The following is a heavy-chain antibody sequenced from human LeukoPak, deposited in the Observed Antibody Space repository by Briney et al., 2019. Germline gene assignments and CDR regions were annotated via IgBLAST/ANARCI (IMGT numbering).Heavy chain of an antibody. CDR2: IIPIFGTA. CDR3: ARDGVPYYYDSSGYYDGFDY. Sequence: ASVTVSCKASGGTFSSYAISWVRQAPGQGLEWTGGIIPIFGTANYAQKFQGRVTITADESTSTAYMELSSLRSEDTAVYYCARDGVPYYYDSSGYYDGFDYWGQGTLVTVSS. J-gene: IGHJ4*02. D-gene: IGHD3-22*01. V-gene: IGHV1-69*13. CDR1: GGTFSSYA.